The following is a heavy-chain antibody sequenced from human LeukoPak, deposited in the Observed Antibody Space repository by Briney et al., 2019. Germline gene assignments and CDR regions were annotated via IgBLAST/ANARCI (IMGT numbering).Heavy chain of an antibody. J-gene: IGHJ3*02. Sequence: SETLSLTCTVSGGSISSYYWSWIRQPPGKGLEWIGYIYYSGSTNYNPSLKSRVTISVDTSKNQFSLKLSSVTAADTAVYYCARGSSFTYYYDSSGDAFDIWGQGTMVTVSS. CDR3: ARGSSFTYYYDSSGDAFDI. CDR1: GGSISSYY. D-gene: IGHD3-22*01. V-gene: IGHV4-59*12. CDR2: IYYSGST.